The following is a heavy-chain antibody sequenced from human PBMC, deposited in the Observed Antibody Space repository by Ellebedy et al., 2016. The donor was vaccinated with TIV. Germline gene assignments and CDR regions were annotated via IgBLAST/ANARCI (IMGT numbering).Heavy chain of an antibody. CDR3: ARDGEWFGELHCDS. CDR2: ISGTGENA. J-gene: IGHJ4*02. D-gene: IGHD3-10*01. V-gene: IGHV3-23*01. Sequence: GGSLRLSXAASGFSFSSYAMSWVRQAPGKGLEWVSSISGTGENAYDADSVRGRFTISRDNSKNTLYLQMNSLRAEDSAVYFCARDGEWFGELHCDSWGQGTLVTVSS. CDR1: GFSFSSYA.